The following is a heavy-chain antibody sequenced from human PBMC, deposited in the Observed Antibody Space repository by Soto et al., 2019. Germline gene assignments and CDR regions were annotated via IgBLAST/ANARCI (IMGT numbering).Heavy chain of an antibody. CDR2: IYYSGST. CDR3: ARHWYSGSYYAYYYYGMDV. J-gene: IGHJ6*02. V-gene: IGHV4-39*01. D-gene: IGHD1-26*01. CDR1: GGSISSSSYY. Sequence: ETLSLTCTVSGGSISSSSYYWGWIRQPPGKGLEWIGSIYYSGSTYYNPSLKSRVTISVDTSKNQFSLKLSSVTAADTAVYYCARHWYSGSYYAYYYYGMDVWGQGTTVTVSS.